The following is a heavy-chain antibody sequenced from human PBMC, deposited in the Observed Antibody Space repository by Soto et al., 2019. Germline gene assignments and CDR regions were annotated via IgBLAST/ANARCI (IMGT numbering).Heavy chain of an antibody. CDR1: GGSISSGGYY. J-gene: IGHJ4*02. CDR3: VRDLAGGSFDY. Sequence: QVQLQESGPGLVKPSQTLSLTCTVSGGSISSGGYYWSWIRQHPGKGLEWIGYTYYSGSTYYNPSLKSRVNISVDTSKNQFSLKLSSVTAADTAVYYCVRDLAGGSFDYWGQGTLVNVFS. CDR2: TYYSGST. D-gene: IGHD1-26*01. V-gene: IGHV4-31*03.